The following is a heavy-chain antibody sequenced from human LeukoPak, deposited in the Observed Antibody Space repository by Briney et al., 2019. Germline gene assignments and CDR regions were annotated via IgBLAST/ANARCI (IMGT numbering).Heavy chain of an antibody. CDR1: GFTFSNAW. D-gene: IGHD1-7*01. Sequence: PGGSLRLSCAASGFTFSNAWMNWVRQAPGKGLEWVGRIKSKTDGGTTDYAAPVKGGFTISRDDSKSTLYLQINSLKIEDTAVYYCTTDEDWNYARKDVWGQGATVIVSS. CDR2: IKSKTDGGTT. V-gene: IGHV3-15*07. J-gene: IGHJ6*02. CDR3: TTDEDWNYARKDV.